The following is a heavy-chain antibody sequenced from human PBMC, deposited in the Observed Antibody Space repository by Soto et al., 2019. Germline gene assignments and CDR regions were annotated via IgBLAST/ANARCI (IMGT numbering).Heavy chain of an antibody. D-gene: IGHD3-9*01. V-gene: IGHV1-69*06. Sequence: FPVNRSCKGSGDGFSGYAISWVRHTPGQGLEWMGGIIPIFGTANYAQKFQGRVTITADKSTSTAYMELSSLRSEDTAAYYCARDTVLRYFHWGYYSGMDVCAQGIT. J-gene: IGHJ6*01. CDR2: IIPIFGTA. CDR3: ARDTVLRYFHWGYYSGMDV. CDR1: GDGFSGYA.